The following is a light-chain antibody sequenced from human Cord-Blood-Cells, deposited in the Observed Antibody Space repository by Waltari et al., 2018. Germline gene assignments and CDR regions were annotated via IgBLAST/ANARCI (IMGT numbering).Light chain of an antibody. CDR1: QSISSY. CDR3: QQSYSTPFT. V-gene: IGKV1-39*01. J-gene: IGKJ3*01. Sequence: DIQMTQSPSSLSASVGDRVTITCRASQSISSYLNWYQQKPGKAPKLLIYAASSLQSGVPSRCSGSGSGTDCPLTISSLQPEDFATYYCQQSYSTPFTFGPGTKVDIK. CDR2: AAS.